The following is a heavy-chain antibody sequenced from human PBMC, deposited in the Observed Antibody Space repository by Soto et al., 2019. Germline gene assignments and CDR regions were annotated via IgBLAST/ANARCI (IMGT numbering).Heavy chain of an antibody. CDR3: SADLPDWGAYAFDY. V-gene: IGHV3-15*07. Sequence: LRLSCAASGFTFNGAWMNWVRQAPGKGLEWVGRVKSKVDGGSIDYAAPVRGRFTISRDDSRNTVDLQMNSLSAEDSAMYYCSADLPDWGAYAFDYWGQGTLVTVSS. CDR2: VKSKVDGGSI. D-gene: IGHD3-16*01. CDR1: GFTFNGAW. J-gene: IGHJ4*02.